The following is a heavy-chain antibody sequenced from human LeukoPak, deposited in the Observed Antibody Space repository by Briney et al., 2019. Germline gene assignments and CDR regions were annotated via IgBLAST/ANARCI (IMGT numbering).Heavy chain of an antibody. Sequence: GASVKVSCKASGYTFTSYDINWVRQATGQGLEWMGWMNPNSGNTGYAQKFQGRVTMTTDTSTSTAYMELRSLRSDDTAVYYCAGGYDILTGGFDYWGQGTLVTVSS. V-gene: IGHV1-8*02. CDR1: GYTFTSYD. J-gene: IGHJ4*02. D-gene: IGHD3-9*01. CDR3: AGGYDILTGGFDY. CDR2: MNPNSGNT.